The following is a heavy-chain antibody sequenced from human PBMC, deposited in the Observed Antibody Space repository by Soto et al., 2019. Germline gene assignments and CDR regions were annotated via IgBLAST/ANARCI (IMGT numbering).Heavy chain of an antibody. CDR1: GDSVSSNSAA. V-gene: IGHV6-1*01. J-gene: IGHJ5*02. CDR2: TYYRSKWYN. D-gene: IGHD3-10*01. Sequence: SQTLSLTCAISGDSVSSNSAAWNWIRQSPSRGLEWLGRTYYRSKWYNDYAVSVKSRITINPDTSKNQFSLPLNSVTPADTAVYFCASDQYTVRGVIPENWFDPWGQGTLVTVSS. CDR3: ASDQYTVRGVIPENWFDP.